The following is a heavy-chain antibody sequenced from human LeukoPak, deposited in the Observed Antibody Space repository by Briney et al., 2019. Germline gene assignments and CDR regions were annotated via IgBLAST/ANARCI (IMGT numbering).Heavy chain of an antibody. V-gene: IGHV3-23*01. J-gene: IGHJ4*02. D-gene: IGHD6-19*01. Sequence: GGSLRLSCTASGFTFSNYGMNWVRQAPGKGLEWVSVISGGGGSTYYADSVMGRFTISRDNSKDTLYLQMNSLRAEDTAVYYCAKDRQWLVRGYFDYWGQGTLVTVSS. CDR2: ISGGGGST. CDR1: GFTFSNYG. CDR3: AKDRQWLVRGYFDY.